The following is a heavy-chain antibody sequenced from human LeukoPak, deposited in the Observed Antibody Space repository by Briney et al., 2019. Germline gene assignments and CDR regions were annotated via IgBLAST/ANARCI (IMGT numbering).Heavy chain of an antibody. V-gene: IGHV3-48*02. CDR3: ARVWDYDILTGRHYYYYGMDV. D-gene: IGHD3-9*01. Sequence: GGSLRLSCAASGFTFSSYCMSWVRQAPGKGLEWVSYINSRRSNIYHADSVKGRFTISRDNAKNSLYLQMNSLRDEDTAVYYCARVWDYDILTGRHYYYYGMDVWGQGTTVTVSS. CDR2: INSRRSNI. CDR1: GFTFSSYC. J-gene: IGHJ6*02.